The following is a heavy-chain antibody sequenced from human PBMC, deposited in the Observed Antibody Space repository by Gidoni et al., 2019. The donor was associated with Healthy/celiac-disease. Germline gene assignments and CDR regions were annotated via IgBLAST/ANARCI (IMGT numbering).Heavy chain of an antibody. V-gene: IGHV3-21*01. CDR1: GVTFRSYS. CDR2: ISSSSSYI. J-gene: IGHJ4*02. D-gene: IGHD3-9*01. CDR3: ARSATYYDILTGYQLFDY. Sequence: EVQLVESGGGLVKPGGSLRISCAAAGVTFRSYSMNWVRQAPGKGLEWVSSISSSSSYIYYADSVNGRVTISRDNAKNSLYLQMNSLRAEDTAVYYCARSATYYDILTGYQLFDYWGQGTLVTVSS.